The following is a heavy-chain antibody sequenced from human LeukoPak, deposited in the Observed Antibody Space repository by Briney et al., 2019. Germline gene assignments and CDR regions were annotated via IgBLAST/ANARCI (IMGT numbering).Heavy chain of an antibody. CDR2: IYHSGTT. CDR3: ARDSGYCDTTACTDYFDL. Sequence: SETLSLTCIVSGDCNSSSYWTWIRQPPGKGLEWIGYIYHSGTTSYNPSLKSRVTISLNTSKNQFSLRLSSVTAADTAVYFCARDSGYCDTTACTDYFDLWGQGTLVAVST. V-gene: IGHV4-59*01. D-gene: IGHD2/OR15-2a*01. CDR1: GDCNSSSY. J-gene: IGHJ4*02.